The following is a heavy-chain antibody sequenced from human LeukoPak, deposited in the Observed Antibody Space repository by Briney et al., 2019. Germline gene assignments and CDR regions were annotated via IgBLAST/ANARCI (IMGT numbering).Heavy chain of an antibody. CDR1: GGSFSGYY. Sequence: PSETLSLTCAVYGGSFSGYYWSWIRQPPGKGLEWIGEINHSGSTNYNPSLKSRVTISVDTSKNQFSLKLCSVTAADTAVYYCARVRDSEGYWGQGTQVTVSS. CDR2: INHSGST. J-gene: IGHJ4*02. D-gene: IGHD1-26*01. CDR3: ARVRDSEGY. V-gene: IGHV4-34*01.